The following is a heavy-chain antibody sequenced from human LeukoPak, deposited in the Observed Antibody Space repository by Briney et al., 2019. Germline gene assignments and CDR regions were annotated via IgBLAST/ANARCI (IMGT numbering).Heavy chain of an antibody. V-gene: IGHV3-48*02. CDR3: ARLASMISFRSFDY. J-gene: IGHJ4*02. CDR2: ISSSSSTI. Sequence: GGSLRLSCAASGFTFSSYSMNWVRQAPGKGLEWVSYISSSSSTIYYADSAKGRFTISRDNAKNSLYLQVNSLRDEDTAVYYCARLASMISFRSFDYWGQGSLVTVSS. D-gene: IGHD3-16*01. CDR1: GFTFSSYS.